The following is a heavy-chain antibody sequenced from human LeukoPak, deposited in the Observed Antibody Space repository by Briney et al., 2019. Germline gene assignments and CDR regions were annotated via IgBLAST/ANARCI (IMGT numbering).Heavy chain of an antibody. J-gene: IGHJ6*02. CDR3: AATVTGGSFNSMDV. CDR1: GDSVSSNKAA. Sequence: SQTLSLTCAISGDSVSSNKAAWNWIRQSPSRGLEWLGRAYYRSKWYHDYAVSVKSRITINPDTSKNQFSLQLNSVTPDDTAIYFCAATVTGGSFNSMDVWGQGTTVTVSS. V-gene: IGHV6-1*01. CDR2: AYYRSKWYH. D-gene: IGHD4-17*01.